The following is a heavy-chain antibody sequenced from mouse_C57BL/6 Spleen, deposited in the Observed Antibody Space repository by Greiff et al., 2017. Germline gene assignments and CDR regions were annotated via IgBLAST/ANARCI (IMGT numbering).Heavy chain of an antibody. D-gene: IGHD1-1*01. CDR2: ISYDGSN. CDR3: ASAYGNY. CDR1: GYSITSGYY. J-gene: IGHJ2*01. V-gene: IGHV3-6*01. Sequence: EVQLQQSGPGLVKPSQSLSLTCSVTGYSITSGYYWNWIRQFPGNKLEWMGYISYDGSNNYNPSLKNRISITRDTSKNQFFLKLNSVTTEDTATYYCASAYGNYWGQGTTLTVSS.